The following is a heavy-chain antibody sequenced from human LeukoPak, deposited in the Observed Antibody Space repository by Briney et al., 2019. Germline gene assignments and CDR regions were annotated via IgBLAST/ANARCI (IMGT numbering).Heavy chain of an antibody. CDR2: INPNSGGT. D-gene: IGHD1-26*01. Sequence: GASVKVSCKASGYTFTGYYMHWVRQAPGQGLEWMGWINPNSGGTNYAQKFQGRVTMTRDTSISTAYMELSRLRSDDTAVYYCARGSGRYDSDLDYWGQGTLVTVSS. CDR3: ARGSGRYDSDLDY. V-gene: IGHV1-2*02. J-gene: IGHJ4*02. CDR1: GYTFTGYY.